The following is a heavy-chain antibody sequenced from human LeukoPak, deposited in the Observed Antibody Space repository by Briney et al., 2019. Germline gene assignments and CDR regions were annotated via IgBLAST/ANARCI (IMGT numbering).Heavy chain of an antibody. CDR3: AKGGYASCFDP. Sequence: GGSLRLSCAASGFTFNNYAMSWVRQAPGKGLEWVSAISASGGTTYYADSVKGRFTISRDNSENTLFLQMNSLRAEDTAVYYCAKGGYASCFDPWGQGTQVTVSS. CDR2: ISASGGTT. D-gene: IGHD2-15*01. CDR1: GFTFNNYA. J-gene: IGHJ5*02. V-gene: IGHV3-23*01.